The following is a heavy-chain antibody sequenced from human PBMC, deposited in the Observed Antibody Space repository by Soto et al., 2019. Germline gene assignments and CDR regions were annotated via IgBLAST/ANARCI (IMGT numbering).Heavy chain of an antibody. J-gene: IGHJ4*02. CDR1: GFTFTSCA. V-gene: IGHV3-23*01. CDR3: AKGDWDYIAGHFDY. CDR2: ISGTAGNT. Sequence: GGSLRLSCAASGFTFTSCAMSWVRQAPGKGLKWVSAISGTAGNTHHADSVKGRFTISRDISKNTLYLQMNSLRAEDTAVYYCAKGDWDYIAGHFDYWGQGTLVTVSS. D-gene: IGHD1-7*01.